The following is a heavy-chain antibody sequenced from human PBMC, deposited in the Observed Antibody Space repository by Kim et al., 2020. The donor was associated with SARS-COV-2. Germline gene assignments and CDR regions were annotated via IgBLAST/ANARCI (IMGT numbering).Heavy chain of an antibody. J-gene: IGHJ3*02. CDR3: ARPPEQQLDPDAFDI. Sequence: SETLSLTCTVSGGSISSSSYYWGWLRQPPGKGLEWIGSIYYSGSTYYNPSLKSRVTISVDTSKNQFSLKLSSVTAADTAVYYCARPPEQQLDPDAFDIWGQGTMVTVSS. D-gene: IGHD6-13*01. CDR1: GGSISSSSYY. CDR2: IYYSGST. V-gene: IGHV4-39*01.